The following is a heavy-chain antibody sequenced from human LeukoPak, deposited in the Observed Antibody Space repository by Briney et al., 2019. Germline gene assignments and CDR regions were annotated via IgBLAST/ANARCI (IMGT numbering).Heavy chain of an antibody. CDR2: IYYSGST. Sequence: SETLSLTCTVSGGSISSSSYYWGWIRQPPGKGLEWIGSIYYSGSTYYNPSLKGRVTISVDTSKKQFSLKLSSVTAADTAVYYCARHRGNYGDYFYYYYYYMDVWGKGTTVTISS. CDR1: GGSISSSSYY. V-gene: IGHV4-39*01. CDR3: ARHRGNYGDYFYYYYYYMDV. J-gene: IGHJ6*03. D-gene: IGHD4-17*01.